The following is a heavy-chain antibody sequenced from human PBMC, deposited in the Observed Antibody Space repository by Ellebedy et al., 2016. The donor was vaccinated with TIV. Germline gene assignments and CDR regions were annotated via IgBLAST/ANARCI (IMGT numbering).Heavy chain of an antibody. CDR1: GFTFSSYA. D-gene: IGHD2-8*02. J-gene: IGHJ3*02. V-gene: IGHV3-23*01. Sequence: GGSPRLSCAASGFTFSSYAMSWVRQAPGKGLEWVSGISGSGDSTYYADSLKGRFTISRDISKNTLYLQMNSLRAEDTAVYHCARYGTGGYRGTFDIWGQGTMVTVSS. CDR3: ARYGTGGYRGTFDI. CDR2: ISGSGDST.